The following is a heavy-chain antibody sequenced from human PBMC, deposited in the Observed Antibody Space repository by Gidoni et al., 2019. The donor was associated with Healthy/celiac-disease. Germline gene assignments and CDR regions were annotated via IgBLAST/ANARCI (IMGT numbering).Heavy chain of an antibody. CDR3: ARYGDYYDSSGYLYWYFDL. D-gene: IGHD3-22*01. Sequence: QVQLVESGGGVVQPGRSLSLSCAASGFTFRSYVMHGARQATGQGLVWVAVIWCDGSNKYYADSVEGRFTISRDNSKNTLYLQMNSLRAEDTAVYYCARYGDYYDSSGYLYWYFDLWGRGTLVTVSS. CDR2: IWCDGSNK. V-gene: IGHV3-33*01. J-gene: IGHJ2*01. CDR1: GFTFRSYV.